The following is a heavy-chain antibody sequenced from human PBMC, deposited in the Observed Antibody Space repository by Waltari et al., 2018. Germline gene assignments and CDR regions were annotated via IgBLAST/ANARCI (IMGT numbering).Heavy chain of an antibody. V-gene: IGHV3-30*02. CDR2: ITYDGSNK. Sequence: QVHLVESGGGVVQPGGSLRLSCAASGSIFSSYGMHWVRQAPGKGLEWVAFITYDGSNKYYADSMKGRFTVSRDNSKNTLFLQMNTLRAEDTAVYYCAKDHVVVVPGGMTKVFDYWGQGTLVTVSS. CDR1: GSIFSSYG. J-gene: IGHJ4*02. D-gene: IGHD2-2*01. CDR3: AKDHVVVVPGGMTKVFDY.